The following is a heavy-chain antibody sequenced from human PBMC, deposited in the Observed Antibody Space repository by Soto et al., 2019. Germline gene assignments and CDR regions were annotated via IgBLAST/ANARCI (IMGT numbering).Heavy chain of an antibody. CDR1: GYTFSVYH. CDR3: AKELQRGLDV. V-gene: IGHV1-2*02. Sequence: QVQLVQSGAEVKQPGASVKVSCKASGYTFSVYHLHWVRQAPGQGLEWMGWVYPSSGGTSYAQRVEGRGTMTRDTSINTAYMELSRLTSDDTAVYYCAKELQRGLDVWGQGTTVIVSS. D-gene: IGHD1-7*01. CDR2: VYPSSGGT. J-gene: IGHJ6*02.